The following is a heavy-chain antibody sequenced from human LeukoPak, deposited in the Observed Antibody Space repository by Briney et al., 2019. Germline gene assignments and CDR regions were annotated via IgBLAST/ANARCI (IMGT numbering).Heavy chain of an antibody. CDR2: IYYSGST. D-gene: IGHD3-22*01. CDR3: ATFAGGNYYDSSG. Sequence: SETLSLTCTVSGGSISSSSYYWGGIRQPPGKGLEWIGSIYYSGSTYDNPSLKSRVTISVDTSKNQFSLKLSSVTAADTAVYYCATFAGGNYYDSSGWGQGPLVTVSS. CDR1: GGSISSSSYY. V-gene: IGHV4-39*01. J-gene: IGHJ4*02.